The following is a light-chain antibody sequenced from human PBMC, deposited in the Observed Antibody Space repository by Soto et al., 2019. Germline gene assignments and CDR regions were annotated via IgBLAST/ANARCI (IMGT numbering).Light chain of an antibody. J-gene: IGKJ5*01. Sequence: EVVLTQSPVTLSLSPGERATLSCRASQSSRGLLAWYQQKPGQAPRLLIYDAYNSATGIPPRFSGSGSGTDFTLTISSLEPEDSAIYYCQQRDMCPITFGQGTRLEIK. V-gene: IGKV3-11*01. CDR3: QQRDMCPIT. CDR2: DAY. CDR1: QSSRGL.